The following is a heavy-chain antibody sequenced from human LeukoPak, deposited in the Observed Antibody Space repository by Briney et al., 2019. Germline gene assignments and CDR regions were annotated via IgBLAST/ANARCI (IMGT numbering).Heavy chain of an antibody. J-gene: IGHJ4*02. V-gene: IGHV4-4*02. CDR2: IYLSGDT. Sequence: SGTLSLTCAVSGDXITNSHCWSWVRQPPGKGLEWIGVIYLSGDTDYNPSLKSRVTISIDKSKNQFSLKLTYVTAADTAVYYCAKDPHTGIAPGYWGQGTLVTVSS. CDR1: GDXITNSHC. D-gene: IGHD5-18*01. CDR3: AKDPHTGIAPGY.